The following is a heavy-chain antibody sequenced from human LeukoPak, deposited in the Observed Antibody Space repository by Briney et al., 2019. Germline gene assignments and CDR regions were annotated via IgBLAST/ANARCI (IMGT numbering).Heavy chain of an antibody. V-gene: IGHV3-30*02. CDR1: GFTSSNYG. Sequence: GGSLRLSCAASGFTSSNYGMHWVRQAPGKGLEWVAFIRYDGTNKYYADSVKGRFTISRDNSKNTLYLQMNSLRTEDTAVYYCVRDVLRGGQGTLVTVSS. CDR3: VRDVLR. J-gene: IGHJ4*02. CDR2: IRYDGTNK.